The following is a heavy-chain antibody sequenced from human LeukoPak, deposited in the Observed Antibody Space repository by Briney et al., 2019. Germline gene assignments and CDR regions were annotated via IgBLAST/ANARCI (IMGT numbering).Heavy chain of an antibody. CDR1: GFTFSSYA. D-gene: IGHD3-10*01. J-gene: IGHJ3*02. Sequence: GGSLRLSCAASGFTFSSYAMHWVRQAPGKGLEWVAVISYDGSNKYYADSVKGRFTISRDNAKNSLYLQMNSLRAEDTAVYYCARIMVRGVNTDAFDIWGQGTMVTVSS. V-gene: IGHV3-30*04. CDR2: ISYDGSNK. CDR3: ARIMVRGVNTDAFDI.